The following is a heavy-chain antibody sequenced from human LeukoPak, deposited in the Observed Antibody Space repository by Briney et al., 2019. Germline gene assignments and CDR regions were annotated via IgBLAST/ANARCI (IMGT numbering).Heavy chain of an antibody. CDR3: ARGPVYCSSTSCYTGFDY. CDR2: MNPNSGNT. V-gene: IGHV1-8*01. D-gene: IGHD2-2*02. CDR1: GYTFTSYD. Sequence: GASVKVSCKASGYTFTSYDINWVRQATGQGLEWMGWMNPNSGNTGYAQKFQGRVTMTRNTSISTAYMELSSLRSEDTAVYYCARGPVYCSSTSCYTGFDYRGQGTLVTVSS. J-gene: IGHJ4*02.